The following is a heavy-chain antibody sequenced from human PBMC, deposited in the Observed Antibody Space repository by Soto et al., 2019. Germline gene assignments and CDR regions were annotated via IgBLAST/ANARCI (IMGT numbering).Heavy chain of an antibody. CDR3: ALPTYYYDRRGPPAY. Sequence: PGGSLRLACATSGFTFGDYDMSWVRQAPGKGLEWVFAINWNGGSTSYADSVRGRFAISRDNAKNSLYLQMDSLRDEDTAVYYCALPTYYYDRRGPPAYRAQRTLDPGSS. V-gene: IGHV3-20*04. CDR1: GFTFGDYD. CDR2: INWNGGST. D-gene: IGHD3-22*01. J-gene: IGHJ4*02.